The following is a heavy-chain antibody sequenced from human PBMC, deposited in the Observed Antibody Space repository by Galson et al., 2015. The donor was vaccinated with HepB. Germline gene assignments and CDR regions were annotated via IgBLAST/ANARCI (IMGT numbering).Heavy chain of an antibody. V-gene: IGHV1-18*01. D-gene: IGHD3-22*01. CDR2: INADIGNT. CDR1: GYIFSTYG. Sequence: SVKVSCKASGYIFSTYGITWVRQAPGQGLEWMGWINADIGNTNYAQNLQGRVTMTTDTSTSTAYMELRSLRSDDTAVYYCANYYYETSGYFTNWGQGTLVTVSS. CDR3: ANYYYETSGYFTN. J-gene: IGHJ4*02.